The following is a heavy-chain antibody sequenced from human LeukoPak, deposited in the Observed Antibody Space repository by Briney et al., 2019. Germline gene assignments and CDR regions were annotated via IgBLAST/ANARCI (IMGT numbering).Heavy chain of an antibody. V-gene: IGHV4-61*02. CDR2: ICTSGST. CDR1: GGSISSGSYY. CDR3: ARGRVYYDILTGYYDY. D-gene: IGHD3-9*01. J-gene: IGHJ4*02. Sequence: SQTLSLTCTVSGGSISSGSYYWSWIRQPAGKGLEWNGRICTSGSTNYNLSLQSRVTISADTSKNQFSLKLSSVTAADTAVYYCARGRVYYDILTGYYDYWGQGTLVTVSS.